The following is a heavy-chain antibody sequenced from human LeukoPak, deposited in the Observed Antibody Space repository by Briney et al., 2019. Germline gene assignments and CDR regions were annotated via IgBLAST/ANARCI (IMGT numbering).Heavy chain of an antibody. CDR1: GGSISGYY. J-gene: IGHJ6*03. Sequence: SETLSLNCTVSGGSISGYYWSWIRQPPGKGLEWIGYIYYSGTTDYSPSLRSRVTMSLDTSKNQFSLKLSSVTAADTAVYYCARVTRYYYMDVWGKGTTVTISS. CDR2: IYYSGTT. D-gene: IGHD3-16*01. V-gene: IGHV4-59*01. CDR3: ARVTRYYYMDV.